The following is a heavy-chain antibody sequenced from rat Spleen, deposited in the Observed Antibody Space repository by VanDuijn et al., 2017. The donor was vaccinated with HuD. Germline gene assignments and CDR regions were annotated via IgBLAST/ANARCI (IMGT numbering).Heavy chain of an antibody. CDR3: ARVGTRVSRFAY. J-gene: IGHJ3*01. Sequence: EVQLVETGGGLVQPGRSLKLSCAASGFTFSNYDMAWVRQAPTKGLEWVASISTGGATTNYRDSVKGRFTISRDNARGTLYLQMDSLRSEDTATYYCARVGTRVSRFAYWGQGTLVTVSS. CDR2: ISTGGATT. V-gene: IGHV5-25*01. CDR1: GFTFSNYD. D-gene: IGHD1-4*01.